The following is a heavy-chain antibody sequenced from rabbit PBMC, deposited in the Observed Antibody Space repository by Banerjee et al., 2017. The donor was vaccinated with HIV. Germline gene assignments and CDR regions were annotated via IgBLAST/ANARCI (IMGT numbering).Heavy chain of an antibody. CDR3: AREESDGGGHLKL. Sequence: QSLEESGGDLVKPGASLTLTCTASGFDLSNYYYIYWVRQAPGKGLEWIGFINTGSGSTYYASWAKGRFTISKTSTTVTLQMTSLTAADTATYFCAREESDGGGHLKLWGPGTLVTVS. V-gene: IGHV1S40*01. CDR2: INTGSGST. D-gene: IGHD2-1*01. J-gene: IGHJ6*01. CDR1: GFDLSNYYY.